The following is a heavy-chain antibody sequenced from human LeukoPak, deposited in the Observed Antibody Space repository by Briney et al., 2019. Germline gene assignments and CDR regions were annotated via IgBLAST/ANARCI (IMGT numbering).Heavy chain of an antibody. Sequence: GGSLRLSCAASGFTVSSNYMSWVRQAPGKGLEWVSVIYSGGSTYYADSVKGRFTISRDNSKNTLYLQTNSLRAEDTAVYYCARGADSSVGEEVTDYWGQGTLVTVSS. CDR3: ARGADSSVGEEVTDY. J-gene: IGHJ4*02. V-gene: IGHV3-53*01. D-gene: IGHD6-25*01. CDR1: GFTVSSNY. CDR2: IYSGGST.